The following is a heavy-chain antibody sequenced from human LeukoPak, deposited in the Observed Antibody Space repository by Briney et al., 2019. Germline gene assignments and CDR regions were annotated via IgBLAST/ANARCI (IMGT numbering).Heavy chain of an antibody. CDR3: ARGSLFFYYYMYV. CDR2: INHSGST. D-gene: IGHD3-10*01. CDR1: GGSFSGYY. Sequence: SETLSLTCAVYGGSFSGYYWSWIRQPPGKGLEWIGEINHSGSTNYNPSLKSRVTISVDTSENQFSLKLSSVTAADTAVYYCARGSLFFYYYMYVWGKGTTVTVSS. J-gene: IGHJ6*03. V-gene: IGHV4-34*01.